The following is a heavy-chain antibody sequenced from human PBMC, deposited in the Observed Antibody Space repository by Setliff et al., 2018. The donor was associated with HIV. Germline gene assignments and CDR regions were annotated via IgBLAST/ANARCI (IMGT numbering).Heavy chain of an antibody. Sequence: SQTLSLTCAVYGGSFSGYYWTWIRHPPGKGLEWIGEINDSGSTNYNPSLKSRVTISVDTSKNQFSLKLSSVTAADTAVYYCARDRTPYYYDSSGYYGYYFDYWGQGTLVTVSS. D-gene: IGHD3-22*01. CDR1: GGSFSGYY. J-gene: IGHJ4*02. CDR3: ARDRTPYYYDSSGYYGYYFDY. CDR2: INDSGST. V-gene: IGHV4-34*01.